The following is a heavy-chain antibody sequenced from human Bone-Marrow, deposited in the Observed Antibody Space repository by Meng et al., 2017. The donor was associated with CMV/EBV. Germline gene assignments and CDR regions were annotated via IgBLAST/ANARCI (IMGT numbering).Heavy chain of an antibody. J-gene: IGHJ6*02. Sequence: GESLKISCAASGFTFSNSDMNWVRQAPGKGLEWVSGVSWNGSRTHYADSVKGRFIISRDNSKNTLYLQMNSLRAEDTAVYYCARASRGSYYYYGMDVWGQGTTVTVSS. V-gene: IGHV3-19*01. CDR1: GFTFSNSD. CDR2: VSWNGSRT. CDR3: ARASRGSYYYYGMDV.